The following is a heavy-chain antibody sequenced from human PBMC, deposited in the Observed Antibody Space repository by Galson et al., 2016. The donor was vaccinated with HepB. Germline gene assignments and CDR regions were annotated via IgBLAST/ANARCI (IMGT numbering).Heavy chain of an antibody. V-gene: IGHV4-4*02. CDR3: ARDRCWPGEYYVSGFDA. J-gene: IGHJ5*02. Sequence: SETLSLTCAVSGGSLSSSNWWSWVRQSPEKGLEWIGEIDRAGHANYNPSLKSRVTLSLDKSSNQFSLEVRYVTAADSAVYYCARDRCWPGEYYVSGFDAWGQGTLVTVSS. CDR2: IDRAGHA. D-gene: IGHD3-22*01. CDR1: GGSLSSSNW.